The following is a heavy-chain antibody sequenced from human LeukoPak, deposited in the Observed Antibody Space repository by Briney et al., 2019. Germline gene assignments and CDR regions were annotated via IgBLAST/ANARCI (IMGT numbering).Heavy chain of an antibody. V-gene: IGHV5-51*01. CDR3: ARRRHCTSGSCEDFDY. CDR1: GYSFSSYW. J-gene: IGHJ4*02. D-gene: IGHD2-15*01. Sequence: GESLKISCKGYGYSFSSYWIAWVRQAPGKGLEWMGVIYPRDSRTTYSPSFQGQVTISADKSITTAYLQWSSLKASDTAMYYCARRRHCTSGSCEDFDYWGQGTLVTVSS. CDR2: IYPRDSRT.